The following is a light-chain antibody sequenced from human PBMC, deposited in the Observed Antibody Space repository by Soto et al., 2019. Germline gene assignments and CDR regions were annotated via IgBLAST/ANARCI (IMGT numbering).Light chain of an antibody. J-gene: IGLJ1*01. CDR2: DVS. V-gene: IGLV2-14*01. CDR3: SSYTINSTLV. Sequence: QSVLTQPASVSGSPGQSITVSCTGTSSDIGVYNYVSWYQQHPGKAPKVMIYDVSNRPSGVSNRFSGPKSGNTASLTISGLQADDEADYYCSSYTINSTLVFGTGTKLTVL. CDR1: SSDIGVYNY.